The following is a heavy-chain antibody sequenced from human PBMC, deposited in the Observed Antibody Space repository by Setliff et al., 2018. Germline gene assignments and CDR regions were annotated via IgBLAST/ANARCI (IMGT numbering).Heavy chain of an antibody. J-gene: IGHJ6*03. V-gene: IGHV3-15*01. Sequence: RLSCAASGFTFNHAWMTWVRQAPGKGLEWVGRIKSKTDGGTTDYAAPVKGRFTISRDDSKNTLYLQMNSLKTEDTAVYYCTTLPRNYDFWSSSYYYYMDVWGKGTTVTVSS. CDR2: IKSKTDGGTT. CDR3: TTLPRNYDFWSSSYYYYMDV. CDR1: GFTFNHAW. D-gene: IGHD3-3*01.